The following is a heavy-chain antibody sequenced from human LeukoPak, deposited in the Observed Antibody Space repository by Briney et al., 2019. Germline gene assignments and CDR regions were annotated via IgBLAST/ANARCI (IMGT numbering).Heavy chain of an antibody. CDR1: GFTFSSYS. D-gene: IGHD3-3*01. CDR2: ISSSSSYI. CDR3: AKSREGPVRFLEWLSGACDH. V-gene: IGHV3-21*01. Sequence: GGSLRLSCAASGFTFSSYSMNWVRQAPGKGLEWVSSISSSSSYIYYADSVKGRFTISRDNAKNSLYLQMNSLRAEDTAVYYCAKSREGPVRFLEWLSGACDHWGQGTLVTVSS. J-gene: IGHJ4*02.